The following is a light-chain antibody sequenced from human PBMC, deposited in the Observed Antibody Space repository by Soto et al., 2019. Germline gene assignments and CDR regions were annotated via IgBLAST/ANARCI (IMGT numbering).Light chain of an antibody. CDR3: QHYITSLTT. J-gene: IGKJ1*01. CDR1: QSVSSS. CDR2: GAS. Sequence: EIVLTQSPATLSLSPGERATLSCRASQSVSSSLAWYQQKPGQAPRLLIYGASNGAAGIPARFSGSGSGTEFSLTISRLEPEDFAVYYCQHYITSLTTFGQGTKGDIK. V-gene: IGKV3-11*01.